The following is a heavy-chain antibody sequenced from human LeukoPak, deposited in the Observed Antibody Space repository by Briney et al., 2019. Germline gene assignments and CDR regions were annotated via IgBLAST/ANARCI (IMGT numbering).Heavy chain of an antibody. J-gene: IGHJ1*01. CDR1: GFTFSSYG. D-gene: IGHD3-22*01. Sequence: GRSLRLSCAASGFTFSSYGMHWVRQAPGKGLEWVAVISYDGSNKYYADSVKGRFTISRDNSKNTLYLQMNSLRPEDTAVYFCAKDLNTYRYDSRDLQHWGQGILVTVSS. CDR3: AKDLNTYRYDSRDLQH. CDR2: ISYDGSNK. V-gene: IGHV3-30*18.